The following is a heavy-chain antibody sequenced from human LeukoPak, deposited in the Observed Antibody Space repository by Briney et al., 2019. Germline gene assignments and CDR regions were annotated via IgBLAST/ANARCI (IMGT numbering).Heavy chain of an antibody. CDR3: ARAVGAGAFDN. J-gene: IGHJ4*01. Sequence: GGSLRLSCAASGFTFSSYEMNWVRQAPGKGLEWVSYISSSGSTVYYADSVKGRFTISRDNAKNSLYLQMNSLRAEDTAVYYCARAVGAGAFDNWGHGTLVTVSS. CDR2: ISSSGSTV. CDR1: GFTFSSYE. V-gene: IGHV3-48*03. D-gene: IGHD1-26*01.